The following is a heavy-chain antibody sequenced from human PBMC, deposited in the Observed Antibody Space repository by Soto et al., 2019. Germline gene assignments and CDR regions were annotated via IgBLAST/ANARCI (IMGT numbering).Heavy chain of an antibody. D-gene: IGHD3-22*01. CDR1: GDSIIGSSSRYY. V-gene: IGHV4-39*01. CDR2: VYYGGNT. CDR3: VRQGYYYDRSGPYYFDP. Sequence: TLSLPCPVSGDSIIGSSSRYYWGWIRQTPAKGLEWIGSVYYGGNTYYSPSLESRVTISVDTSKNQLSLRLNSVTAADTALFYCVRQGYYYDRSGPYYFDPWGQGTLVTVSS. J-gene: IGHJ4*02.